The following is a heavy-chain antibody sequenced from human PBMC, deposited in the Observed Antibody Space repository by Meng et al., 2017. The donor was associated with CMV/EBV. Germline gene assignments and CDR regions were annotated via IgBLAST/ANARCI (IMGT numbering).Heavy chain of an antibody. CDR1: GGSISSGGYY. J-gene: IGHJ4*02. Sequence: TVSGGSISSGGYYWGWIRQHPGKGMEWIGYIYYSGSTYYNPSLKSRVTISVDTSKNQFSLKLSSVTAADTAVYYCARSGDGYNSMDYWGQGTLVTVSS. D-gene: IGHD5-24*01. CDR2: IYYSGST. CDR3: ARSGDGYNSMDY. V-gene: IGHV4-31*03.